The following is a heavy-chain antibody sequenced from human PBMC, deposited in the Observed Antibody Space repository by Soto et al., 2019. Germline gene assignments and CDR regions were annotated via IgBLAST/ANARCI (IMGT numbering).Heavy chain of an antibody. CDR2: IIPISDTT. V-gene: IGHV1-69*01. Sequence: QVQLVQSGAEVKKPASSVKVSCKASGGTFSSYAISWVRQAPGQGLERMGGIIPISDTTNYAQKFQGRVTITADESTSTAYMELSSLRSEDTAVYYCARSQGSSTSLEIYYYYYYGMDVWGQGTTVTVSS. CDR1: GGTFSSYA. CDR3: ARSQGSSTSLEIYYYYYYGMDV. J-gene: IGHJ6*02. D-gene: IGHD2-2*01.